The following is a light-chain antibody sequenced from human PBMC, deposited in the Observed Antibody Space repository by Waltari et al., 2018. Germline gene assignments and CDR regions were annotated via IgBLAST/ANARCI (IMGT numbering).Light chain of an antibody. V-gene: IGKV3-20*01. CDR3: QKYESLPAT. CDR2: DAS. CDR1: QSVGRS. Sequence: IMLTQSPGTLSLSPGERATLSCRASQSVGRSLVWYQQKPGQAPRLLIYDASRRATGIPDRFSGSGFGTDFILTISRLEPEDFAVYYCQKYESLPATFGQGTKVEIK. J-gene: IGKJ1*01.